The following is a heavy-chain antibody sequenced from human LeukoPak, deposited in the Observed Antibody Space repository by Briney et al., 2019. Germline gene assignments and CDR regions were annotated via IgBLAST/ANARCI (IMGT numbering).Heavy chain of an antibody. CDR2: IKSKTDGGTT. CDR3: AKGSGIAAAGPHFDY. J-gene: IGHJ4*02. CDR1: GFTFSNAW. D-gene: IGHD6-13*01. V-gene: IGHV3-15*01. Sequence: GGSLRLSCAASGFTFSNAWMSWVRQTPGKGLEWVGRIKSKTDGGTTDYAAPVKGRFTISRDDSKNTLYLQMNSLRAEDTAVYYCAKGSGIAAAGPHFDYWGQGTLVTVSS.